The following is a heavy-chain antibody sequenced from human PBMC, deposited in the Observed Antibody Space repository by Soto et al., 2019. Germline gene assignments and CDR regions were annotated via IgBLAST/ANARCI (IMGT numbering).Heavy chain of an antibody. D-gene: IGHD3-16*01. Sequence: SETLSLTCSVSGASISNFYWSWIRQSAGKGLEWIGRLYTRGTTDYNPALKSRVTMSIDTSKNRVSRSLTSVTAADTAVYYCAKGGTYYFDSWGQGIVVTVSS. CDR2: LYTRGTT. J-gene: IGHJ4*02. CDR3: AKGGTYYFDS. CDR1: GASISNFY. V-gene: IGHV4-4*07.